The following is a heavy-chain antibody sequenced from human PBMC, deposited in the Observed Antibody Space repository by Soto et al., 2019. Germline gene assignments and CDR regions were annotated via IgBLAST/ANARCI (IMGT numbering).Heavy chain of an antibody. J-gene: IGHJ4*02. V-gene: IGHV4-39*01. CDR1: GGSISSSSYY. Sequence: SETLSLTCTVSGGSISSSSYYWGWIRQPPGKGLEWIGSIYYSGSTYYNPSLKSRVTISVDTSKNQFSLKLSSVTAADTAVYYCALGVATIEWVDYWGQGTLVTVSS. CDR2: IYYSGST. D-gene: IGHD5-12*01. CDR3: ALGVATIEWVDY.